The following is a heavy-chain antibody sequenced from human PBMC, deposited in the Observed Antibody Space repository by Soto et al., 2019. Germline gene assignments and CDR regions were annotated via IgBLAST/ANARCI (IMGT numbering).Heavy chain of an antibody. CDR2: IYHSGST. D-gene: IGHD6-19*01. CDR3: AGSSGWYGTLSWFDP. Sequence: SETLSLTCAVSGGSISSSNWWSWVRQPPGKGLEWIGEIYHSGSTNYNPSLKSRVTISVDKSKNQFSLKLSSVTAADTAVYYCAGSSGWYGTLSWFDPWGQGTLVTVSS. CDR1: GGSISSSNW. V-gene: IGHV4-4*02. J-gene: IGHJ5*02.